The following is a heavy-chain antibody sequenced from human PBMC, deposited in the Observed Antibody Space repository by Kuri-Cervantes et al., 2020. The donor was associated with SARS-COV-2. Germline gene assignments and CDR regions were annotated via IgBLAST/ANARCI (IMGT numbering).Heavy chain of an antibody. CDR2: TYYWSKWYN. D-gene: IGHD1-26*01. CDR3: ARATVGATRKNHEFDY. V-gene: IGHV6-1*01. CDR1: GDSVSSNSAA. Sequence: SQTLSLTCAISGDSVSSNSAAWNWIRQSPSRGLEWLGRTYYWSKWYNDYAVSVKSRITINPDTSKNQFSLQLNSVTPEDTAVYYCARATVGATRKNHEFDYWGQGTLVTVSS. J-gene: IGHJ4*02.